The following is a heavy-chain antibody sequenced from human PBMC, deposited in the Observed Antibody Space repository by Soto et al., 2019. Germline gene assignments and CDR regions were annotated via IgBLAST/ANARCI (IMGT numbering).Heavy chain of an antibody. Sequence: ASVKVSCKASGYTFTGYYMHWVRQAPGQGLEWMGWINPNSGGTNYAQKFQGWVTMTRDTSISTAYMELSRLRSDDTAVYYCARGPRYIAAAGTDISLDAFDIWGQGTMVTVSS. J-gene: IGHJ3*02. CDR1: GYTFTGYY. V-gene: IGHV1-2*04. CDR3: ARGPRYIAAAGTDISLDAFDI. D-gene: IGHD6-13*01. CDR2: INPNSGGT.